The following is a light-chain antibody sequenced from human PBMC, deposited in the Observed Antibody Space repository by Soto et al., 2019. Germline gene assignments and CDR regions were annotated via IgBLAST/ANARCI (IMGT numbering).Light chain of an antibody. CDR2: SDG. V-gene: IGLV1-44*01. J-gene: IGLJ1*01. Sequence: QSVLTQPPSASGTPGQRVTISCSGSSSNVGSYFVNWYLHIPGAAPKLLIYSDGRRPSGVPDRFPGSKSGPSASLAISGLQSEDEADYYCAAWDVSLNGYVFGTGTKVTVL. CDR1: SSNVGSYF. CDR3: AAWDVSLNGYV.